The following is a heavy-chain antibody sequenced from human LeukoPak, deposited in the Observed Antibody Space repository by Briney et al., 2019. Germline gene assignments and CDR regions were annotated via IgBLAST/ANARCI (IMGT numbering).Heavy chain of an antibody. CDR2: ISAYNGNT. CDR3: ARGDIGSYSGTDAFDI. J-gene: IGHJ3*02. CDR1: GYTFTSYG. D-gene: IGHD1-26*01. Sequence: APVKVSYKASGYTFTSYGISWVRQAPGQGLEWMGWISAYNGNTNYAQKLQGRVTMTTDTSTSTAYMELRSLRSDDTAVYYCARGDIGSYSGTDAFDIWGQGTMVTVSS. V-gene: IGHV1-18*01.